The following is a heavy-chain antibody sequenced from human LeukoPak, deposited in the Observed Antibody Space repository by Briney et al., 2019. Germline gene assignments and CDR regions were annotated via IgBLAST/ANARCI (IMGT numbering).Heavy chain of an antibody. J-gene: IGHJ4*02. CDR3: ARWDYYDSTDYFDY. D-gene: IGHD3-22*01. CDR2: MYTSGTT. CDR1: GGSISSYY. Sequence: SETLSLTCTVSGGSISSYYWSWIRQPAGKGLEWIGHMYTSGTTNYNPSLKSRVTMSVDTSKNQFSLKLSSVTAADTAVYYCARWDYYDSTDYFDYWGQGTLVTVSS. V-gene: IGHV4-4*07.